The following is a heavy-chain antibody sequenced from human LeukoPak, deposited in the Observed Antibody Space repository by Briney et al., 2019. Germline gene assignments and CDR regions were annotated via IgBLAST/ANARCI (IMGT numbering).Heavy chain of an antibody. CDR3: AREVGGSYYGPTDH. D-gene: IGHD3-10*01. Sequence: SETLSLTCTVSGDSISSGSYDWSWIRQPAGKGLEWIGRIYTSGNTYYNPSLKSRVTISVDTSKNQFSLKLSSVTAADTAMYYCAREVGGSYYGPTDHWGQGTLVTVST. J-gene: IGHJ4*02. CDR1: GDSISSGSYD. V-gene: IGHV4-61*02. CDR2: IYTSGNT.